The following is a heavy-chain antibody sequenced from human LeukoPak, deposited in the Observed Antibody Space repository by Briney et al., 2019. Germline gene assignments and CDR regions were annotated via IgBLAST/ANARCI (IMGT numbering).Heavy chain of an antibody. D-gene: IGHD6-13*01. CDR3: ARAMLGYSGSWYTPIHWFDP. Sequence: SETLSLTCTVSGGSISSYYWSWIRQPPGKGLEWIGYIYYSGSTNYNPSLKSRVTISVDTSKNQFSLKLSSVTAADTAVYYCARAMLGYSGSWYTPIHWFDPWGQGTLVTVSS. CDR1: GGSISSYY. CDR2: IYYSGST. J-gene: IGHJ5*02. V-gene: IGHV4-59*01.